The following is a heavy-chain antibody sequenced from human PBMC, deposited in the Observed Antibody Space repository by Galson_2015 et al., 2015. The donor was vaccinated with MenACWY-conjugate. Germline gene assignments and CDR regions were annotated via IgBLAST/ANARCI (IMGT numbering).Heavy chain of an antibody. V-gene: IGHV1-69*13. J-gene: IGHJ2*01. CDR1: GGTFSSDD. CDR3: AREAVLLCFSERSCYFDL. Sequence: SVKVSCKASGGTFSSDDISWVRQAPGQGLEWMGGIIPIFGTENYSQKFQGRVSITEAESTSTAYMELSSLRSEDTAVYYCAREAVLLCFSERSCYFDLWGRGTLVTVSS. CDR2: IIPIFGTE. D-gene: IGHD3-10*02.